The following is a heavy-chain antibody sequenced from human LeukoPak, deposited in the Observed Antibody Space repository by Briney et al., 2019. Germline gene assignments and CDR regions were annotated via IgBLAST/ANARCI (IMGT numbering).Heavy chain of an antibody. CDR3: AKDSGKRQPYNWFDP. D-gene: IGHD1-1*01. CDR2: ISWNSGSI. J-gene: IGHJ5*02. CDR1: GFTFDDYA. V-gene: IGHV3-9*01. Sequence: GRSLRLSCAASGFTFDDYAMHWVRQAPGKGLEWVSGISWNSGSIGYADSVKGRFTISRDNAKNSLYLQMNSLRAEDTALYYCAKDSGKRQPYNWFDPWGQGTLVTVS.